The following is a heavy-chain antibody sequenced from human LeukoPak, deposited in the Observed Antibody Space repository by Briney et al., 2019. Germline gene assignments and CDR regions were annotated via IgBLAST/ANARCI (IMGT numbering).Heavy chain of an antibody. V-gene: IGHV3-33*01. D-gene: IGHD3-10*01. CDR2: IWYDGSNK. CDR3: ARDVDYYGSGSYRNWFDP. J-gene: IGHJ5*02. CDR1: GFTFSSYG. Sequence: GGSLRLSCAASGFTFSSYGMHWVRQAPGKGREGVAVIWYDGSNKYYADSVKGRFTISRDNSKNTLYLQMNSLRAEDTAVYYCARDVDYYGSGSYRNWFDPWGQGTLVTVSS.